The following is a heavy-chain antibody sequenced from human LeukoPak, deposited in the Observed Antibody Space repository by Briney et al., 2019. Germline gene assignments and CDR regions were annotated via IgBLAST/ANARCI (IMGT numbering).Heavy chain of an antibody. CDR1: GFTFSSYG. Sequence: GGSLRLSCAASGFTFSSYGMSWVRQAPGKGLEWVSGVSGSGGSTYYADSVKGRFTISRDNSKNTLYLQMNSLRAEDTAVYYCAELGITMIGGVWGKGTTVTISS. J-gene: IGHJ6*04. V-gene: IGHV3-23*01. CDR3: AELGITMIGGV. CDR2: VSGSGGST. D-gene: IGHD3-10*02.